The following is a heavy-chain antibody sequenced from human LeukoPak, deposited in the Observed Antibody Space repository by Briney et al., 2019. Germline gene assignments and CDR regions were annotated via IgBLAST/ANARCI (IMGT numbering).Heavy chain of an antibody. V-gene: IGHV4-4*07. Sequence: SETLSLTCTVSGGSISSYYWSWIRQPAGKGLEWIGRIYTSGSTNYNPSLKSRVTMSVDTSKNQFSLKLSSVTAADTAVYYCARDLVSYCSSTSCYKIDWYFDLWGRGTLVTVSS. CDR2: IYTSGST. CDR3: ARDLVSYCSSTSCYKIDWYFDL. J-gene: IGHJ2*01. D-gene: IGHD2-2*02. CDR1: GGSISSYY.